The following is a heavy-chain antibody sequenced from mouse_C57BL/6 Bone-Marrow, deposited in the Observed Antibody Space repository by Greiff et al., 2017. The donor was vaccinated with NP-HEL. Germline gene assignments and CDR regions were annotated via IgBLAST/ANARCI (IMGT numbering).Heavy chain of an antibody. J-gene: IGHJ1*03. D-gene: IGHD1-1*01. CDR3: TREITTVKGPSYWYFDV. CDR2: IDPETGGT. Sequence: VQLQQSGAELVRPGASVTLSCKASGYTFTVYEMHWVKQTPVHGLEWIGAIDPETGGTAYNQKFKGKAILTADKSSSTAYMELRSLTSEDSAVYYCTREITTVKGPSYWYFDVWGTGTTVTVSS. V-gene: IGHV1-15*01. CDR1: GYTFTVYE.